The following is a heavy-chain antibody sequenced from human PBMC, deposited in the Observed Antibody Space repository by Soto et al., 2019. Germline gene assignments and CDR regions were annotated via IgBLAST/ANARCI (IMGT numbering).Heavy chain of an antibody. Sequence: PGGSLRLSCAASGFTFSIYGMHWVRQAPGKGLEWVAVIWYDGSNKYYADSVKGRFTISRDNSKNTLYLQMNSLRAEDTAVYYCARGDSGYDSRYYYYYMDVWGKGTTVTVSS. V-gene: IGHV3-33*01. D-gene: IGHD5-12*01. CDR3: ARGDSGYDSRYYYYYMDV. CDR2: IWYDGSNK. J-gene: IGHJ6*03. CDR1: GFTFSIYG.